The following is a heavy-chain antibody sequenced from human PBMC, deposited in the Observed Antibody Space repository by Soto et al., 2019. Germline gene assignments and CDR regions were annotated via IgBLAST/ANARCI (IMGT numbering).Heavy chain of an antibody. J-gene: IGHJ4*02. CDR3: AKDWGRIAVAGWTD. CDR2: VPYTGAPT. Sequence: VQLLESGGGLVQTGGSLRLSCTAYGLTFSSYAMSWARQAPGKGLEWLATFAVPYTGAPTFYADSVVGRLTISRDDYTDALYLQLNCLIVEDTDVYYCAKDWGRIAVAGWTDWGPGTLVTVSS. D-gene: IGHD6-19*01. V-gene: IGHV3-23*01. CDR1: GLTFSSYA.